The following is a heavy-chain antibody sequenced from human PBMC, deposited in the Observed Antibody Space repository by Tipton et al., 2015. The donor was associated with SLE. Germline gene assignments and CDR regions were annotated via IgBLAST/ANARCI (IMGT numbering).Heavy chain of an antibody. CDR2: MYNNDNT. V-gene: IGHV4-4*07. J-gene: IGHJ3*01. CDR3: ARGGSVSPLDV. CDR1: GGSMSRYY. D-gene: IGHD5/OR15-5a*01. Sequence: QLVQSGAEVKPSETLSLTCTVSGGSMSRYYWSWIRQSAGKGLEWIGRMYNNDNTNYNPSLKSRATMSVDTSNNQFSLKLNSVTAADTAVYYCARGGSVSPLDVWGQGTSVVVSS.